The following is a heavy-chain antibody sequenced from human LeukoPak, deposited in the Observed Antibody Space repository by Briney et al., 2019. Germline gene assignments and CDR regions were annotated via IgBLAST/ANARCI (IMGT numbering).Heavy chain of an antibody. CDR3: ARDGTYYDPLDP. J-gene: IGHJ5*02. V-gene: IGHV4-59*11. D-gene: IGHD3-3*01. CDR2: IYYSGST. CDR1: GGSISSHY. Sequence: SETLSLTCTVPGGSISSHYWSWIRQPPGKGLQWIGYIYYSGSTNYNPSLNSRVTISVDTSKNQFSLRLSSVTAADTAVYYCARDGTYYDPLDPWGQGTLVTVSS.